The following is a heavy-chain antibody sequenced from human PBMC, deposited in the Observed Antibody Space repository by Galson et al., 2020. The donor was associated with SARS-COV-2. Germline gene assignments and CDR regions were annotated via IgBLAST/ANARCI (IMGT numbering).Heavy chain of an antibody. CDR2: LGTPGDT. CDR3: ARALGAVAAAGAYYYGMDV. Sequence: TRGSLRLYCAASGFTFSRSDMHWVRQATGKGLEWVSALGTPGDTYHPGSVKGRFTISRENAKNSLYLKMNSLRAGDTAVYYCARALGAVAAAGAYYYGMDVGGQGTTVTVSS. J-gene: IGHJ6*02. D-gene: IGHD6-13*01. CDR1: GFTFSRSD. V-gene: IGHV3-13*01.